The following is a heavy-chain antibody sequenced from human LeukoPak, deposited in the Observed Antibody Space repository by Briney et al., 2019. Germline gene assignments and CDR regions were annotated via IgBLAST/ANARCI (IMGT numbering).Heavy chain of an antibody. V-gene: IGHV4-34*01. CDR2: ISHSGST. J-gene: IGHJ4*02. CDR3: ARLGKGIQLSSPRGIDY. D-gene: IGHD5-18*01. Sequence: PSETLSLTCTVSGGSISSYYWSWIRQPPGKGLEWIGEISHSGSTNYNPSLKSRVTISVDTSKNQFSLKLSSVTAADTAVYYCARLGKGIQLSSPRGIDYWGQGTLVTVSS. CDR1: GGSISSYY.